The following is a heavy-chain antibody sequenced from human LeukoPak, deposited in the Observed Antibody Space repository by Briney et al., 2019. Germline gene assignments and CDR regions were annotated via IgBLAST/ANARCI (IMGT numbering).Heavy chain of an antibody. V-gene: IGHV3-48*03. CDR1: GFTFSSYE. D-gene: IGHD1-1*01. Sequence: PGGSLRLSCAASGFTFSSYEMNWVRQAPGKGLEWVSYISSSGSTIYYADSVKGRFTISRDNSKNTLYLQMNSLRAEDTAVYYCAKVARPTTEDYWGQGTLVTVSS. CDR3: AKVARPTTEDY. J-gene: IGHJ4*02. CDR2: ISSSGSTI.